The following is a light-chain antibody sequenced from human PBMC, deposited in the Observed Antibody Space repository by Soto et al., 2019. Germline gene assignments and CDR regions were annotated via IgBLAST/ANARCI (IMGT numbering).Light chain of an antibody. V-gene: IGLV2-11*01. CDR3: CSYAGSYTHV. Sequence: QSALTQSRSVSGSPGQSVTISCTRTSSDVGGYNFVSWYQQYPGKAPKLIIYDVTKRPSGVPDRFSGSKSGNTASLTISGLQTDDEADYYCCSYAGSYTHVFGTGTKLTVL. CDR1: SSDVGGYNF. J-gene: IGLJ1*01. CDR2: DVT.